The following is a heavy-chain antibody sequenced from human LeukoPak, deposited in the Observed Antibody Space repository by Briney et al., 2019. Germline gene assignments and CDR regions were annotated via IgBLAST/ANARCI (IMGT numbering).Heavy chain of an antibody. D-gene: IGHD2-15*01. CDR3: AVPSPYCSGGSCYSEWFDP. Sequence: SVKVSCKASGGTFSSYAISWVRQAPGQGLEWMGRIIPILGIANYAQKFQGRVTITADKSTSTAYMELSSLRSEDTAVYYCAVPSPYCSGGSCYSEWFDPWGQGTLVTVSS. CDR2: IIPILGIA. J-gene: IGHJ5*02. V-gene: IGHV1-69*04. CDR1: GGTFSSYA.